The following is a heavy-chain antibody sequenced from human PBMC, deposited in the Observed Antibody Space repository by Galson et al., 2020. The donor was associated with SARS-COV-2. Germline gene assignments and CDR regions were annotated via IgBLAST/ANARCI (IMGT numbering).Heavy chain of an antibody. J-gene: IGHJ3*01. CDR3: TRDGGRNSRSWFSYDAFDV. V-gene: IGHV3-48*04. D-gene: IGHD6-13*01. Sequence: GGSLRLSCAASGFTFNSYSMNWVRQAPGKGLEWVSYVSGSSGTIYYADSVKGRFTISRDNTENSLYLQMNSLRAEDTAMYYCTRDGGRNSRSWFSYDAFDVWGPGTMVTVSS. CDR2: VSGSSGTI. CDR1: GFTFNSYS.